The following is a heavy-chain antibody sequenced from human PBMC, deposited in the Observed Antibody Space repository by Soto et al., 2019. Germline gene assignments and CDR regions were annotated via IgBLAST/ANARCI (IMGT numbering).Heavy chain of an antibody. V-gene: IGHV1-69*06. J-gene: IGHJ4*02. D-gene: IGHD1-1*01. Sequence: QVHLVQSGAEVKSPGSAVKVSWKVSGAGDTFSNYGLNWMRQAPGQGLEWMGGTIPAFGTANYAQKFQGRVTISADTSTTTAYMELSSLSSDDTAVYYCWRHDKTALPPLDSWGQGPLVSVSS. CDR2: TIPAFGTA. CDR1: GAGDTFSNYG. CDR3: WRHDKTALPPLDS.